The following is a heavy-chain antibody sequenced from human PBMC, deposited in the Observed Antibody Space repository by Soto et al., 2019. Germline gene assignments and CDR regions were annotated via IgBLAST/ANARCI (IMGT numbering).Heavy chain of an antibody. CDR3: ARDEVTVLGVYMDV. CDR2: IYSGGST. CDR1: GFTVSSNY. Sequence: TVGSLRLSCAASGFTVSSNYMSWVRQAPGKGLEWVSVIYSGGSTYYADSVKGRFTISRDNSKNTLYLQMNSLRAEDTAVYYCARDEVTVLGVYMDVWGKGTTVTVSS. V-gene: IGHV3-66*01. D-gene: IGHD2-8*01. J-gene: IGHJ6*03.